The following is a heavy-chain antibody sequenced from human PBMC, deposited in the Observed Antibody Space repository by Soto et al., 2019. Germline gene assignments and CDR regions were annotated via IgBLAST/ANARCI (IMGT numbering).Heavy chain of an antibody. CDR2: IYYSGST. D-gene: IGHD3-22*01. V-gene: IGHV4-31*03. CDR3: ARDLYDSSGSGGLDV. CDR1: GGSISSGGYY. J-gene: IGHJ6*02. Sequence: TLSLTCTVSGGSISSGGYYWSWIRQHPGKGLEWIGYIYYSGSTYYNPSLKSRVTISVDTSKNQFSLKLSSVTAADTAVYYCARDLYDSSGSGGLDVWGQGTTVTAP.